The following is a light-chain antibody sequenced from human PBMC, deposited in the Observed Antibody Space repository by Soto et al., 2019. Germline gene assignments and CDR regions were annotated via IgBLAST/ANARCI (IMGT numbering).Light chain of an antibody. V-gene: IGKV1-5*03. CDR2: RAS. CDR1: QGISSW. Sequence: DIQMTQSPSTLSASVGDRVTITCRASQGISSWLAWYQQKPGKAPKLLIYRASNLQSGVPSRFSGSGSGTEFTLTISSLQPDDFATYYCQLYVGYSLTFGQGTKLEIK. J-gene: IGKJ2*01. CDR3: QLYVGYSLT.